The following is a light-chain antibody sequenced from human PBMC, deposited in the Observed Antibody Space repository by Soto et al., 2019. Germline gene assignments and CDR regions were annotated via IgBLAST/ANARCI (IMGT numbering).Light chain of an antibody. CDR1: NIGSKS. CDR3: QVWDSSSDHGV. CDR2: DDK. V-gene: IGLV3-21*02. J-gene: IGLJ7*01. Sequence: SYELTQPPAVSVAPGQTAWITCGGNNIGSKSVHWYQQKPGQAPVLVVYDDKDRPSGIPERFSGSNSGNTATLTIRRVEAGDEADYYCQVWDSSSDHGVFGGGTQLTVL.